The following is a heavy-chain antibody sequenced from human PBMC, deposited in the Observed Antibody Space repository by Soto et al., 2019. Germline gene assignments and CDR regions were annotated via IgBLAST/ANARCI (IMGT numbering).Heavy chain of an antibody. V-gene: IGHV3-7*01. Sequence: PGGSLRLSFAACEFNFTTYWMTWVRQAPGKGLEWVANMNQDGSERYYVDSVKGRFTISRDNAKNSLYLQMNSLRAEDTAVYYCATMRGYPNYSYYYMDVWGEGTTVTVSS. D-gene: IGHD3-3*01. CDR2: MNQDGSER. J-gene: IGHJ6*03. CDR1: EFNFTTYW. CDR3: ATMRGYPNYSYYYMDV.